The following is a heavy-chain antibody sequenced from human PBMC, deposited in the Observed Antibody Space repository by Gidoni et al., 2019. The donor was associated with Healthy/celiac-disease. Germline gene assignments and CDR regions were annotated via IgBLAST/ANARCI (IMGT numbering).Heavy chain of an antibody. CDR1: GGSISSYY. Sequence: QVQLQESGPGLVKPSETLSLTCTVSGGSISSYYWSWIRQPPGKGLEWIGYIYYSGSTNYNPSLKSRVTISVDTSKNQFSLKLSSVTAADTAVYYCARGGEFVYTMIVVGDTAGAFDIWGQGTMVTVSS. CDR2: IYYSGST. D-gene: IGHD3-22*01. J-gene: IGHJ3*02. CDR3: ARGGEFVYTMIVVGDTAGAFDI. V-gene: IGHV4-59*01.